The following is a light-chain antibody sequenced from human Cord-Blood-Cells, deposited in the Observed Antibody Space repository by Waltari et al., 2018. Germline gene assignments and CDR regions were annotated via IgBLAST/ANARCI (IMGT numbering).Light chain of an antibody. J-gene: IGLJ3*02. CDR3: CSDAGSSTLV. V-gene: IGLV2-23*02. Sequence: QSALTQPASVSGSPGQSITISCTGTSSDVGSYHLVSWYQQHTGKAPKLMIYEVSTRPSGVSNRFSGSKSGNTASLTISGLQAEDEADYYCCSDAGSSTLVFGGGTKLTVL. CDR1: SSDVGSYHL. CDR2: EVS.